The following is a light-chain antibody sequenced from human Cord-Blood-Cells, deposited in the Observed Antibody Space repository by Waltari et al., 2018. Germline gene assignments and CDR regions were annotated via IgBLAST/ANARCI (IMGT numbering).Light chain of an antibody. Sequence: QSALTQPRSVSGSPGQSVTISCTGTSSDVGGYNYVSWYQQHPGKAPKLMIYDVSNRPSGVPDRFSGSKSGNTASLTISGLQAEDEADYYCCSDAGSYTPMVFGGGTKLTVL. CDR2: DVS. CDR3: CSDAGSYTPMV. V-gene: IGLV2-11*01. J-gene: IGLJ3*02. CDR1: SSDVGGYNY.